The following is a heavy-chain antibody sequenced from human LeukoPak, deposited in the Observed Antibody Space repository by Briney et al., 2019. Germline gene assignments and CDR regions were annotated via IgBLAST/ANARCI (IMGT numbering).Heavy chain of an antibody. J-gene: IGHJ4*02. V-gene: IGHV3-30*04. CDR3: ARDQLAYSGYDTLFDY. Sequence: GGSLRLSCAASGFTFNSYAIHWFRQAPGKGLEWVAVISYDGSNKYYAESVKGRFTISRDNSKNTLYLQLNSLRPDDTAVYYCARDQLAYSGYDTLFDYWGQGTLVTVSS. CDR2: ISYDGSNK. D-gene: IGHD5-12*01. CDR1: GFTFNSYA.